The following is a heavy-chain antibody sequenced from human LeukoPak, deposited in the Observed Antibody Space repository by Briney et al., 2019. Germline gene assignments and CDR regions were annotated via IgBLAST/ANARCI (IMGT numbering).Heavy chain of an antibody. CDR3: ARDGPHYDFWSGPAY. J-gene: IGHJ4*02. Sequence: GGSLRLSCAASGFTFSSYWMSWVRQAPGKGLEWVANINEDGSEKYYVDSVKGRFTISSDNAKNSLYLQMDSLRAEDTAVYYCARDGPHYDFWSGPAYWGQGTLVTVSS. CDR2: INEDGSEK. CDR1: GFTFSSYW. V-gene: IGHV3-7*05. D-gene: IGHD3-3*01.